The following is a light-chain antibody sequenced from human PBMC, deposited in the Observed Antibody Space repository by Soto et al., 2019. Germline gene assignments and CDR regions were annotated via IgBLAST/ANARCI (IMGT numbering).Light chain of an antibody. V-gene: IGLV1-40*01. Sequence: QSVLTQPPSASGTPGQRVTISCSGSGSNIGSHTVSWYQQLPGTAPKLLIYGNSNRPSGVPDRFSGSKSGTSASLAITGLQAEDEADYYCQSYDSSLSGYVFGTGTKLTVL. CDR3: QSYDSSLSGYV. J-gene: IGLJ1*01. CDR1: GSNIGSHT. CDR2: GNS.